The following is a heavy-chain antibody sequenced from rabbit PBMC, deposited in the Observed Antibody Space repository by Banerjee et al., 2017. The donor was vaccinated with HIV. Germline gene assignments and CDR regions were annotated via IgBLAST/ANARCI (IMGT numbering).Heavy chain of an antibody. V-gene: IGHV1S45*01. CDR1: GFDLSNYYM. D-gene: IGHD8-1*01. CDR2: IYTGSSDHT. Sequence: QEQLKETGGGLVQPGGSLTLSCKASGFDLSNYYMNWVRQAPGKGLEWIACIYTGSSDHTYYASWAKGRFTISKTSSTTVTLQMTSLTAADTATYFCARDAGSYYPNLWGQGTLVTVS. CDR3: ARDAGSYYPNL. J-gene: IGHJ4*01.